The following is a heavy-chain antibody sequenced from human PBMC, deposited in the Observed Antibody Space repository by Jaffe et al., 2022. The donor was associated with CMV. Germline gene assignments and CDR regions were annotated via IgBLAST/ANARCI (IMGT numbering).Heavy chain of an antibody. Sequence: EVQLVESGGGLVQPGGSLRLSCAASGFTLSAYAMHWVRQAPGKGLEWVAYISDSSSGSAMYYADSVKGRFTFSRDNAKNSLYLQMNSLRDEDTAVYYCARGGDFGERPPWGQGTQVTVSS. V-gene: IGHV3-48*02. CDR3: ARGGDFGERPP. J-gene: IGHJ5*02. CDR1: GFTLSAYA. D-gene: IGHD1-1*01. CDR2: ISDSSSGSAM.